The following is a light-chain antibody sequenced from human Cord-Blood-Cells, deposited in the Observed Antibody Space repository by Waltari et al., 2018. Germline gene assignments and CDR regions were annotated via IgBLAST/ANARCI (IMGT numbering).Light chain of an antibody. Sequence: QSALTPPRSVSGSPGQSVTISCTGTSRAVGGYKYVSWHQQHPGKAPKLMIYDVSKRPSGVPDRFSGSKSGNTASLTISGLQAEDEADYYCCSYAGSYTWVFGGGTKLTVL. CDR2: DVS. V-gene: IGLV2-11*01. CDR1: SRAVGGYKY. J-gene: IGLJ3*02. CDR3: CSYAGSYTWV.